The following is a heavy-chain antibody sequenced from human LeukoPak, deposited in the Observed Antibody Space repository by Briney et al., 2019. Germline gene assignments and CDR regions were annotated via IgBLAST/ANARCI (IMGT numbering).Heavy chain of an antibody. CDR1: GYTFTTYG. CDR2: INTNTGNP. D-gene: IGHD6-13*01. V-gene: IGHV7-4-1*02. CDR3: ARDLPPRLAAPGGY. Sequence: ASVKVSCKASGYTFTTYGINWVRQAPGQGLEWMGWINTNTGNPTYAQGFTGRFVFSLDTSVSTAYLQISSLKAEDTAVYYCARDLPPRLAAPGGYWGQGTLVTVSS. J-gene: IGHJ4*02.